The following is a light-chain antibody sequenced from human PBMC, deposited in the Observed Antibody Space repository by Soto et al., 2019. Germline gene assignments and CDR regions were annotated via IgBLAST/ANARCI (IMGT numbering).Light chain of an antibody. CDR2: AAS. V-gene: IGKV1-39*01. Sequence: IHMTQSPSSLSASVEDRFIITCRASQSISNPLNWYQQKPVKAPKLLIFAASSLQSGVPSRFSGSRSGPDFTLTISSLPPEDFETYYCQQSYSSPPTFGQGTKVDIK. CDR3: QQSYSSPPT. J-gene: IGKJ1*01. CDR1: QSISNP.